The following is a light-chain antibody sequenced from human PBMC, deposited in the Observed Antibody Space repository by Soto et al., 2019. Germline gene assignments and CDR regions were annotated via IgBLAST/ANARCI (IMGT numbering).Light chain of an antibody. Sequence: EIVLTQSPGTLSLSPGERATLSCRDSQSVSSNLAWYQRKPGQAPRILIYGTSIRATGIPDRFSGSGSGTEFSLSISRLEPEDFAVYDCQQYDTSTLTFGGGTKVDIK. V-gene: IGKV3-20*01. CDR3: QQYDTSTLT. CDR1: QSVSSN. CDR2: GTS. J-gene: IGKJ4*01.